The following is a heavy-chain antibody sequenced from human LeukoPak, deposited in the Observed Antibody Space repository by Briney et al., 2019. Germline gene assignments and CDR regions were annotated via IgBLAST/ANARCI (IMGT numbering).Heavy chain of an antibody. V-gene: IGHV3-23*01. CDR3: ARAPRTLSIAAAGYNWFDP. CDR2: IDGGGGRT. J-gene: IGHJ5*02. Sequence: PGGSLRLSCTASGFAFSSYAMSWVRQAPGVGLEWVSAIDGGGGRTWHADSVKGRFTISRDNSKNTLYLQMNSLRAEDTAVYYCARAPRTLSIAAAGYNWFDPWGQGTLVTVSS. D-gene: IGHD6-13*01. CDR1: GFAFSSYA.